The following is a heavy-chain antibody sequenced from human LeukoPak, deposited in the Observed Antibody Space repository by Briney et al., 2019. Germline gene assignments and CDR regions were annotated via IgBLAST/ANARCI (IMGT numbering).Heavy chain of an antibody. J-gene: IGHJ5*02. CDR2: IIPIFGIA. CDR3: AREGSRDYDFWSGYPNWFDP. D-gene: IGHD3-3*01. Sequence: SSVTVSCQASGGTFSSYAISWVRQATGKGLVWMGRIIPIFGIANYVQKFQGRVTINADKSTNTAYMKLSSLRSEDTAVYYCAREGSRDYDFWSGYPNWFDPWGQGTLVTVSS. CDR1: GGTFSSYA. V-gene: IGHV1-69*04.